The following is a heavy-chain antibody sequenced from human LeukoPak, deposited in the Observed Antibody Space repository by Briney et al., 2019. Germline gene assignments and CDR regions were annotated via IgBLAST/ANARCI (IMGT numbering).Heavy chain of an antibody. CDR1: GFTFSSYS. J-gene: IGHJ4*02. CDR2: ISSSSSYI. D-gene: IGHD2-15*01. Sequence: GGSLRLSCAASGFTFSSYSMNWVRQAPGKGLEWVSSISSSSSYIYYADSVKGRFTISRDSAKNSLYLQMNSLRAEDTAFYYCARDYCSGGSCYGGHDYWGQGTLVTVSS. V-gene: IGHV3-21*04. CDR3: ARDYCSGGSCYGGHDY.